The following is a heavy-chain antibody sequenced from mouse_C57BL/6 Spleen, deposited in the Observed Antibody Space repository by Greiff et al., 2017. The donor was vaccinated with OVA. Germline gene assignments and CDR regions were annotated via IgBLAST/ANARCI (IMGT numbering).Heavy chain of an antibody. D-gene: IGHD3-2*02. CDR3: ARRNSSGYLRPFAY. V-gene: IGHV1-50*01. CDR1: GYTFTSYW. Sequence: VQLQHPGAELVKPGASVKLSCKASGYTFTSYWMQWVKQRPGQGLEWIGEIDPSDSYTNYNQKFKGKATLTVDTSSSTAYMQLSSLTSEDSAVYYCARRNSSGYLRPFAYWGQGTLVTVSA. CDR2: IDPSDSYT. J-gene: IGHJ3*01.